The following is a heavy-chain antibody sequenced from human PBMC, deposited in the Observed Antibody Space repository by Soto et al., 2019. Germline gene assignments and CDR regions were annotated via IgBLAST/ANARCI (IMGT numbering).Heavy chain of an antibody. CDR2: INHRGST. D-gene: IGHD6-13*01. Sequence: SETLSLTCAVYGGTFSGYYWSWIRQPPGKGLEWIGEINHRGSTNYNPSHKSRATISLDTSKNQFSLKLSSVTAADTAVYYCARQKAAGSFTYYFDNWGQGTLVTVSS. CDR3: ARQKAAGSFTYYFDN. V-gene: IGHV4-34*08. CDR1: GGTFSGYY. J-gene: IGHJ4*02.